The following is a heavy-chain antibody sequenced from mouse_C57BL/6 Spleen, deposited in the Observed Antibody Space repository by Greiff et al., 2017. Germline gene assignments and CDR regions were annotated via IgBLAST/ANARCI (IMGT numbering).Heavy chain of an antibody. V-gene: IGHV3-6*01. D-gene: IGHD2-4*01. CDR3: ARNDYDGRFAY. Sequence: EVQRVESGPGLVKPSQSLSLTCSVTGYSITSGYYWNWIRQFPGNKLEWMGYISYDGSNNYNPSLKNRISITRDTSKNQFFLTLNSVTTEDTATYYCARNDYDGRFAYWGQGTLVTVSA. CDR1: GYSITSGYY. CDR2: ISYDGSN. J-gene: IGHJ3*01.